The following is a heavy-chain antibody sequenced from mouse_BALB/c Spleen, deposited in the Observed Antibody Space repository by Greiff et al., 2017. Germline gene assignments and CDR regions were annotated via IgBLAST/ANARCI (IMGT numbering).Heavy chain of an antibody. Sequence: VQLVESGAELVRPGASVKLSCKASGYTFTSYWMQWVKQRPGQGLEWIGAIYPGDGDTRYTQKFKGKATLTADKSSSTAYMQLSSLASEDSAVYYYARFTTEGAMDYWGQGTSVTVSS. CDR3: ARFTTEGAMDY. V-gene: IGHV1-87*01. CDR2: IYPGDGDT. D-gene: IGHD1-1*01. J-gene: IGHJ4*01. CDR1: GYTFTSYW.